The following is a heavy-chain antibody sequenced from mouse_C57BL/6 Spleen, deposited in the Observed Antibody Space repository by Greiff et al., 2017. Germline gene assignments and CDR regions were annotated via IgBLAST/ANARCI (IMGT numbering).Heavy chain of an antibody. D-gene: IGHD3-2*01. CDR1: GYTFTSYW. J-gene: IGHJ3*01. CDR3: ARGGIKEETKRGGFAY. V-gene: IGHV1-53*01. Sequence: QVQLQQPGTELVKPGASVKLSCKASGYTFTSYWMHWVKQRPGQGLEWIGNINPSNGGTNYNETFKSKATLTVDKSSSTAYMQLSILTSEDSAVYYCARGGIKEETKRGGFAYWGQGTLVTVSA. CDR2: INPSNGGT.